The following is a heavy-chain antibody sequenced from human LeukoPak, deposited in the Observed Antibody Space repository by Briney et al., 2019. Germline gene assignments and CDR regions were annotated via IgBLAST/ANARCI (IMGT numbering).Heavy chain of an antibody. J-gene: IGHJ5*02. V-gene: IGHV3-53*01. CDR1: GFSVSSKY. Sequence: PGGSLRLSCAVSGFSVSSKYMSWVRQAPGKGLEWVSVIYNSGDTYYADSVKGRFSISRDNSENTVFLQMNSLRADDTAIYYCARFTAGWFDPWGQGTLVTVST. CDR2: IYNSGDT. CDR3: ARFTAGWFDP.